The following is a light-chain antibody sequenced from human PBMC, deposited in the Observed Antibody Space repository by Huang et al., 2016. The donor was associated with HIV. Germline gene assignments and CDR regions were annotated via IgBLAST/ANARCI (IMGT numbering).Light chain of an antibody. V-gene: IGKV4-1*01. CDR2: WAS. CDR3: QQYFSTLT. CDR1: QSVLYSSNNKNY. J-gene: IGKJ4*01. Sequence: DIVMTQSPDSLAVSLGERATINCKSSQSVLYSSNNKNYLGWYQQKPEQPPKLLIYWASTRECGVPDRFSGSGCGTDFTLTISSLQAEDVAVYYCQQYFSTLTFGGGTKVEIK.